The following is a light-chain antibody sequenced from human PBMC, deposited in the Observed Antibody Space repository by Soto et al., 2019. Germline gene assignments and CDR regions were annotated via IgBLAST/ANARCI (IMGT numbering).Light chain of an antibody. J-gene: IGKJ3*01. CDR2: GAS. CDR3: QQYGIPFT. Sequence: EIVLTQSPGTLSLSPGERATLSCRASQSVSSSYLAWYQQKPGQAPRLLIYGASSGATGIPDRFSGSGSGIDFTFTITRLEPEDFAVYYCQQYGIPFTFGPWTKVDIK. CDR1: QSVSSSY. V-gene: IGKV3-20*01.